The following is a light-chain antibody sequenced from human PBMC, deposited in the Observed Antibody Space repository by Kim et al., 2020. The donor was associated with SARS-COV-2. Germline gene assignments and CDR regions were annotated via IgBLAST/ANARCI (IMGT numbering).Light chain of an antibody. CDR1: SSNSGAGYD. CDR2: GNS. J-gene: IGLJ3*02. CDR3: QSYDISLSGWV. Sequence: RVTSACTGSSSNSGAGYDVNWYQQLPGTAPKLLIYGNSNRPSGVPDRFSGSKSGTSASLAITGLQAEDEADYYCQSYDISLSGWVFGGGTQLTVL. V-gene: IGLV1-40*01.